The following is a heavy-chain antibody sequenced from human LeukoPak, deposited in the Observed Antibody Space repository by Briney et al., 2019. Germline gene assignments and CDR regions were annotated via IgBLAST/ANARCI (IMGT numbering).Heavy chain of an antibody. J-gene: IGHJ4*02. CDR3: ARVRAPNQQIVVVIPYYFDY. V-gene: IGHV3-21*04. D-gene: IGHD3-22*01. Sequence: GGSLRLSCVASGFTFSSYSMNWVRQAPGKGLEWVSSISSSSSYIYYSDSVKGRFTISRDNAKNSLYLQMNSLRAEDTAVYYCARVRAPNQQIVVVIPYYFDYWGQGTLVTVSS. CDR1: GFTFSSYS. CDR2: ISSSSSYI.